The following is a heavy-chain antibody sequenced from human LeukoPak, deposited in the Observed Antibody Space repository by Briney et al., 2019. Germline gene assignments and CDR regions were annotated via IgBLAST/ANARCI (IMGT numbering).Heavy chain of an antibody. V-gene: IGHV3-53*01. D-gene: IGHD5-24*01. CDR2: IYTGDSR. CDR3: ARGLPGGTARQLDVFDY. Sequence: QTGGSLRLSCAASGFTISLNYMGWARQAPGKGLEWVATIYTGDSRDYLESVRGRFTISTDKSKSILYLQMNSLRVEDTAVYFCARGLPGGTARQLDVFDYWGQGTLVTVSS. CDR1: GFTISLNY. J-gene: IGHJ4*02.